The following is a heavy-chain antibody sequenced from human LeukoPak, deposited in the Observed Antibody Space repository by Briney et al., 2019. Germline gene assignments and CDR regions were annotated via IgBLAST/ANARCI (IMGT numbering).Heavy chain of an antibody. V-gene: IGHV3-48*04. D-gene: IGHD3-22*01. Sequence: GGSLRLSCAPSGFTFSSYSMNWVPDAPGKGLEWVSYISSSSSTIYYADSVKGRFTISRDNAKNSLYLQMNSLRAEDTAVYYCAREVDDSSGYYPGWGQGTLVTVSS. CDR3: AREVDDSSGYYPG. CDR1: GFTFSSYS. CDR2: ISSSSSTI. J-gene: IGHJ4*02.